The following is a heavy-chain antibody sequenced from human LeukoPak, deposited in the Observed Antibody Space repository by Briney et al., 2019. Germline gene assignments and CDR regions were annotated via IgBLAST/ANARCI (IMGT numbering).Heavy chain of an antibody. CDR3: GMDTYYFDY. J-gene: IGHJ4*02. Sequence: SETLSLTCAVSGCSISSGSFNWSWMPPALGQGLEWIGRIYTSGSTNYNPSLKSRVTISVDTSKNQFSLKLSSVTAADTAVYYCGMDTYYFDYWGQGTLVTVSS. D-gene: IGHD2-8*01. V-gene: IGHV4-61*02. CDR2: IYTSGST. CDR1: GCSISSGSFN.